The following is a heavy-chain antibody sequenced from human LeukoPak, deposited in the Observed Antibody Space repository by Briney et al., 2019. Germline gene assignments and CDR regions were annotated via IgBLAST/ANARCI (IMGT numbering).Heavy chain of an antibody. Sequence: ASVTVSCKASGYTFTGYYMYWVRQAPGQGLEWMGWINPSSGGTNYAQKFQGRVTMTRDTSISTAYMELSSLKSDDTAIYYCARDRYYYGSVDYWGQGTLVTVSS. D-gene: IGHD3-10*01. J-gene: IGHJ4*02. CDR2: INPSSGGT. V-gene: IGHV1-2*02. CDR3: ARDRYYYGSVDY. CDR1: GYTFTGYY.